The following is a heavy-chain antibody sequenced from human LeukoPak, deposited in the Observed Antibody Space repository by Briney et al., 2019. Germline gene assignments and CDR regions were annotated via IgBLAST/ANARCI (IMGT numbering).Heavy chain of an antibody. J-gene: IGHJ4*02. CDR3: ASEWDSSGWYEGY. Sequence: SVEVSCKASGGTFSSYTISWVRQAPGQGLEWMGRIIPILGIANYAQKFQGRVTITADKSTSTAYMELSSLRSEDTAVYYCASEWDSSGWYEGYWGQGTLVTVSS. CDR2: IIPILGIA. V-gene: IGHV1-69*02. CDR1: GGTFSSYT. D-gene: IGHD6-19*01.